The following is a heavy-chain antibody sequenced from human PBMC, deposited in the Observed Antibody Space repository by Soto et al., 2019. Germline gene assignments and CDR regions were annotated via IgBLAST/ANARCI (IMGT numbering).Heavy chain of an antibody. Sequence: NPSQTLSLTCTVSGGSISGSSYLWGWIRQPPGKGLERIASIHHTGNAYYNPSLTSRVTISVDTSKNHFSLNLSPVTATDTAVYYCAIPTGIEVAGTDYWGQGTLVTVSS. D-gene: IGHD6-19*01. J-gene: IGHJ4*02. CDR3: AIPTGIEVAGTDY. V-gene: IGHV4-39*02. CDR1: GGSISGSSYL. CDR2: IHHTGNA.